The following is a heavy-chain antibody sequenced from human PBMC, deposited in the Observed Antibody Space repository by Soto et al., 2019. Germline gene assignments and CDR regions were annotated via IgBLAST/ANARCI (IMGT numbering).Heavy chain of an antibody. V-gene: IGHV4-59*12. CDR1: GGSIRSYC. D-gene: IGHD3-3*01. J-gene: IGHJ3*01. Sequence: SETLSLTCTVSGGSIRSYCWTWIRQSPGKGLEWIGSLYYNEDTLYNPSLMSRVAISVDSSKKQFSLRLTSVTAADTAVFYCWRNFPGPPIFGLILYAFDVWGQGTMVTVS. CDR2: LYYNEDT. CDR3: WRNFPGPPIFGLILYAFDV.